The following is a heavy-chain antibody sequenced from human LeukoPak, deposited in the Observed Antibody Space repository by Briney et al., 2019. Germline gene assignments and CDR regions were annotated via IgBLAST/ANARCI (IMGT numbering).Heavy chain of an antibody. J-gene: IGHJ5*02. CDR1: GGTFSSYA. CDR3: AREAIVVVPAAMEGASRFDP. D-gene: IGHD2-2*01. CDR2: IIPIFGTA. V-gene: IGHV1-69*06. Sequence: SVKVSCKASGGTFSSYAISWVRQAPGQGLEWMGGIIPIFGTANYAQKFQGRVTITADKSTSTAYMGLSSLRSEDTAVYYCAREAIVVVPAAMEGASRFDPWGQGTLATVSS.